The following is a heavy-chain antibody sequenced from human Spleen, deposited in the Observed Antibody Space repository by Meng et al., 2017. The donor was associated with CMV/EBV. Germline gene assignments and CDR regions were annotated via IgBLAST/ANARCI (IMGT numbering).Heavy chain of an antibody. V-gene: IGHV3-21*01. D-gene: IGHD2-2*01. CDR3: ARDGTGRYCSTTSCPLGH. CDR2: ISTSGSYI. Sequence: GGSLRLSCAASGFTFSSYAMSWVRQAPGKGLEWVSSISTSGSYIYYTDSLKGRFTISRDNAKNLLYLQMNSLRAEDTAFYYCARDGTGRYCSTTSCPLGHWGQGTLVTVSS. J-gene: IGHJ4*02. CDR1: GFTFSSYA.